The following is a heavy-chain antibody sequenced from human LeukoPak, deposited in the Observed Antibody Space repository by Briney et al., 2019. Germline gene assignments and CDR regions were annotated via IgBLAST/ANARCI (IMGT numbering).Heavy chain of an antibody. D-gene: IGHD6-13*01. CDR2: INHSGST. V-gene: IGHV4-34*01. Sequence: SETLSLTCAVYGGSLSGYYWSWIRQPPGKGLEWIEEINHSGSTNYNPSLKGRLNIPVDTSKNQLSLELSSVTAADTAVYYCARQYSSSWYNLVWFDPWGQGTLVTVSS. J-gene: IGHJ5*02. CDR3: ARQYSSSWYNLVWFDP. CDR1: GGSLSGYY.